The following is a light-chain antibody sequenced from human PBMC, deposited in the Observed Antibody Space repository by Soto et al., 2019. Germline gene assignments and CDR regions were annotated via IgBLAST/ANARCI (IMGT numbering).Light chain of an antibody. V-gene: IGKV3-15*01. Sequence: EIVMTQSPATLSVSPGERATLSCRASQSISTELAWYQQKPGQPPRLLIYPASARATGVPARFTGSGSGSEVTLTISGLQSEDFAVYYCHQGHNWPLTFGQGTRLEI. J-gene: IGKJ2*01. CDR1: QSISTE. CDR2: PAS. CDR3: HQGHNWPLT.